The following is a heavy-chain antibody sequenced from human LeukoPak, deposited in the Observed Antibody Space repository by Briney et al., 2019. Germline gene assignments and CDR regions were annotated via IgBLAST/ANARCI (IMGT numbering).Heavy chain of an antibody. J-gene: IGHJ4*02. V-gene: IGHV4-59*01. D-gene: IGHD6-13*01. CDR2: VYYTGST. Sequence: PSETLSPTCTVSGGSISTYSWSWIRQPPGKGMEWIGYVYYTGSTNYNPSLKSRATISIDTSKNQFSLKLRSVTAADTAVYYCARVDSSNWYDSRGYFDYWGQGTLVTVSS. CDR1: GGSISTYS. CDR3: ARVDSSNWYDSRGYFDY.